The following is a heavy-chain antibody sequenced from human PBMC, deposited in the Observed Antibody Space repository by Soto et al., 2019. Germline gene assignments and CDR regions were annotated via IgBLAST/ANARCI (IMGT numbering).Heavy chain of an antibody. CDR3: ARGRSSSCFAY. Sequence: QAPGQGLEWMGGIIPIFGTANYAQKFQGRVTITADESTSTAYMELSSLRSEDTAVYYCARGRSSSCFAYWGQGTLVPVSS. CDR2: IIPIFGTA. D-gene: IGHD6-13*01. V-gene: IGHV1-69*01. J-gene: IGHJ4*02.